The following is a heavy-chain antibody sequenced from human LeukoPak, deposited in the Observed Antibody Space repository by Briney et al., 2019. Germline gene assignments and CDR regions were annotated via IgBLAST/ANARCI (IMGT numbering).Heavy chain of an antibody. Sequence: ASVKVSCKASGDTFTGYFLHWVRQAPGQGLEWMGNINAYSGATNYAQNFQGRVTMTRDTSISTAYMELNSLRSDDTAVYYCAREDESGWRRFDYWGQGTLVTVSS. CDR2: INAYSGAT. J-gene: IGHJ4*02. D-gene: IGHD6-19*01. V-gene: IGHV1-2*02. CDR3: AREDESGWRRFDY. CDR1: GDTFTGYF.